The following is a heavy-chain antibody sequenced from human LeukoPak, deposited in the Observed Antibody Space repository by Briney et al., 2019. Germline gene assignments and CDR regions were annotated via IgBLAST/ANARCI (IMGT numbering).Heavy chain of an antibody. CDR2: INPNSGGT. Sequence: ASVKVSCKASGYTFTGYYMHWVRQAPGQGLEWMGWINPNSGGTNYAQKFQGRVTMTRDTSISTAYMELSRLRSDDTAVYCCASSGLGPGVTFYYYYGMDVWGRGTTVTVSS. V-gene: IGHV1-2*02. J-gene: IGHJ6*02. CDR1: GYTFTGYY. CDR3: ASSGLGPGVTFYYYYGMDV. D-gene: IGHD3-10*01.